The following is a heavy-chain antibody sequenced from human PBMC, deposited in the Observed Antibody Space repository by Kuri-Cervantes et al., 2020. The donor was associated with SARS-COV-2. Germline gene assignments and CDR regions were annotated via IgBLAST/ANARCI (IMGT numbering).Heavy chain of an antibody. Sequence: GESLKISCAASGFTFSSYAMHWVRQAPGKGLEWVSSIRGSGGSTYYADSVKGRFTISRDNSKNTLYLEMNSLTADDTAVYYCAKDQHGIVVVVAAIDYWGQGTLVTVSS. V-gene: IGHV3-23*01. CDR3: AKDQHGIVVVVAAIDY. CDR2: IRGSGGST. D-gene: IGHD2-15*01. J-gene: IGHJ4*02. CDR1: GFTFSSYA.